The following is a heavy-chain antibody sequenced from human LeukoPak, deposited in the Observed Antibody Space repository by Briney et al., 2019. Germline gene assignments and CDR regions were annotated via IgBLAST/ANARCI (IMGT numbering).Heavy chain of an antibody. Sequence: GGSLRLSCAASGFTFSNYAMHWVRQAPGKGLEWVAVISYDGNIKYYADSVKGRFTISRDNSKNPLYLQMNSLRAEDTAVYYCARDYVWGSYRYSGFDYWGQGTLVTVSS. V-gene: IGHV3-30-3*01. D-gene: IGHD3-16*02. CDR1: GFTFSNYA. J-gene: IGHJ4*02. CDR3: ARDYVWGSYRYSGFDY. CDR2: ISYDGNIK.